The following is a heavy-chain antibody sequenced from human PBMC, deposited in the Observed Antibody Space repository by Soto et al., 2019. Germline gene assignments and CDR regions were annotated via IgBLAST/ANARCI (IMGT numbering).Heavy chain of an antibody. Sequence: HPGGSLRLSCAASGFTFSSYAMSWVRQAPGKGLEWVSAISGSGNSTYYADSVKGRFTISRDNSKNTLYLQMNSLRAEDTAVYYCAKSQVLMWEVPPPWGLWFGELFGYWGQGTLVTVSS. V-gene: IGHV3-23*01. D-gene: IGHD3-10*01. CDR2: ISGSGNST. CDR3: AKSQVLMWEVPPPWGLWFGELFGY. J-gene: IGHJ4*02. CDR1: GFTFSSYA.